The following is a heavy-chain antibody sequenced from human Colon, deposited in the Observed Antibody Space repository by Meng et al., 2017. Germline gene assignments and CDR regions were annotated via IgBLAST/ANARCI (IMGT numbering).Heavy chain of an antibody. V-gene: IGHV2-26*01. Sequence: SGPTLVKPTETLTLTCTVSGFSLSNYRMGVSWIRQPPGKALEWLAHIFSTDEGSYSTSLKSRLTISKDTSKSQVVLTMTNMDPVDTATYYCARTSIWFGELETSYGMDVWGQGTTVTVSS. J-gene: IGHJ6*02. CDR1: GFSLSNYRMG. D-gene: IGHD3-10*01. CDR2: IFSTDEG. CDR3: ARTSIWFGELETSYGMDV.